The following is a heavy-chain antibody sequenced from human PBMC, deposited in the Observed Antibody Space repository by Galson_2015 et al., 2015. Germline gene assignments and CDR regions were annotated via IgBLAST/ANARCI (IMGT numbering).Heavy chain of an antibody. CDR3: AKNGEVVWSSHAFDI. CDR2: ISGSGGST. D-gene: IGHD2-8*02. Sequence: SLRLSCAASGFTFRTYGMSWVRQAPGKGLEWVSGISGSGGSTNYADSVKGRFTISRDNSKNTLYLQMNSLRAEDTAIYYCAKNGEVVWSSHAFDIWGQGTMVTVSS. V-gene: IGHV3-23*01. J-gene: IGHJ3*02. CDR1: GFTFRTYG.